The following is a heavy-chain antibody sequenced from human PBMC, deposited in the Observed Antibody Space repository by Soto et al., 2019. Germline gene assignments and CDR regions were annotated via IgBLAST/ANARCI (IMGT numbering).Heavy chain of an antibody. J-gene: IGHJ4*02. V-gene: IGHV4-38-2*01. CDR1: GYSISSGYY. CDR3: VRVAGSASWYETDS. D-gene: IGHD6-13*01. CDR2: TYYGASS. Sequence: NPSETLSLTCAVSGYSISSGYYWGWIRQRPGKGLEWLGTTYYGASSYYNPSLRSRITILLDASTNQLSLKLSSVTAADTAVYFCVRVAGSASWYETDSWGQGILVTVSS.